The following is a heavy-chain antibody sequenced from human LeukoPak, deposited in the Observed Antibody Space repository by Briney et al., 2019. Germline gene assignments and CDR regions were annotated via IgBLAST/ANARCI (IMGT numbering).Heavy chain of an antibody. J-gene: IGHJ4*02. CDR1: GFTFSNYW. V-gene: IGHV3-23*01. CDR3: AKQLGYCSDGSCYFPY. D-gene: IGHD2-15*01. CDR2: ISNNGGYT. Sequence: GGSLRLSCAASGFTFSNYWMHWVRQAPGKGLEWVSAISNNGGYTYYADSVQGRFTISRDNSKSTLCLQMNSLRAEDTAVYYCAKQLGYCSDGSCYFPYWGQGTLVTVSS.